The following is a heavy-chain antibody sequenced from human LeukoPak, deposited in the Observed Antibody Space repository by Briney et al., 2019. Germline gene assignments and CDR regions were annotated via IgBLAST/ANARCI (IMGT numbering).Heavy chain of an antibody. D-gene: IGHD1-26*01. CDR1: GGSISGSSYY. J-gene: IGHJ4*02. V-gene: IGHV4-39*01. CDR2: IYYTGDA. Sequence: SETLSLTCTVSGGSISGSSYYWGWIRQPPGKGLEWIGAIYYTGDAYYNPSLTSRVTISVDTSENQFSLNLRSVTAADTAHYCCARRRSWPEFDYWGQGALVTVSS. CDR3: ARRRSWPEFDY.